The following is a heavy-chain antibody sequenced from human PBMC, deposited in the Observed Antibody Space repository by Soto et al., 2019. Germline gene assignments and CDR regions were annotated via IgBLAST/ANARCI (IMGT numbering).Heavy chain of an antibody. D-gene: IGHD5-12*01. CDR3: ARAERWLQPFDY. CDR1: GGTFSSYT. J-gene: IGHJ4*02. V-gene: IGHV1-69*02. Sequence: QVQLVQSGAEVKKPGSSVKVSCKASGGTFSSYTISWVRQAPGQGLEWMGRIIPIVAIANYAQKFQGRVTITADKSTSTAYMELSSLRSEDTAVYYCARAERWLQPFDYWGQGTLVTVSS. CDR2: IIPIVAIA.